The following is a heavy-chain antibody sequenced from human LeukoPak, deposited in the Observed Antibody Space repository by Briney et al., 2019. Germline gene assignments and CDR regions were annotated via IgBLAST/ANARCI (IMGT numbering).Heavy chain of an antibody. V-gene: IGHV4-61*02. D-gene: IGHD6-19*01. J-gene: IGHJ6*03. CDR3: ARASRLAVAGLYYYYYMDV. Sequence: SETLSLTCTVSGGSISSGSYYWSWIRQPAGKGLEWIGRIYTSGSTNYNPSLKSRVTISVDTSKNQFSLKLSSVTAADTAVYYCARASRLAVAGLYYYYYMDVWGKGTTVTISS. CDR2: IYTSGST. CDR1: GGSISSGSYY.